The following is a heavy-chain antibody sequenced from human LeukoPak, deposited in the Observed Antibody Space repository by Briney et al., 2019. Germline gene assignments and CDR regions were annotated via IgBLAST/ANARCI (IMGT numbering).Heavy chain of an antibody. Sequence: PGGSLRLSCAASGFTFSSYAMSWVRQAPGKGLEWVSAISGSGGSTYYADSVKGRFTISRDNSKNTLYLQMNSLRAEDTAVYYCASYLDYGDYVLLGHYYGMDVWGQGTTVTVSS. J-gene: IGHJ6*02. D-gene: IGHD4-17*01. V-gene: IGHV3-23*01. CDR1: GFTFSSYA. CDR3: ASYLDYGDYVLLGHYYGMDV. CDR2: ISGSGGST.